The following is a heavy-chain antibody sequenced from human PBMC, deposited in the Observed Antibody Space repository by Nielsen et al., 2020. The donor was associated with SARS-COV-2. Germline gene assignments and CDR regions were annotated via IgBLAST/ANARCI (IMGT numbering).Heavy chain of an antibody. CDR2: IIPIFGTA. CDR1: GGTFSSYA. V-gene: IGHV1-69*13. Sequence: SVKVSCKASGGTFSSYAISWVRQAPEQGLEWMGGIIPIFGTANYAQKFQGRVTITADESTSTAYMELSSLRSEDTAVYYCARAEQWLVRNFEGSYFDYWGQGTLVTVSS. D-gene: IGHD6-19*01. J-gene: IGHJ4*02. CDR3: ARAEQWLVRNFEGSYFDY.